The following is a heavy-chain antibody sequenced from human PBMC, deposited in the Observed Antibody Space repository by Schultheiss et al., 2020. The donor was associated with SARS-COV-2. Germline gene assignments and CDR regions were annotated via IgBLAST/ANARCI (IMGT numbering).Heavy chain of an antibody. J-gene: IGHJ4*02. Sequence: ASVKVSCKASGYTFTSYEINWVRQAPGQGLEWMGWINPNSGGTNYAQKFQGRVTMTRDTSISIAYMEVSRLRSDDTAVYYCASGWGHDYGGYWGQGTLVTVSS. CDR1: GYTFTSYE. CDR2: INPNSGGT. V-gene: IGHV1-2*02. CDR3: ASGWGHDYGGY. D-gene: IGHD4-17*01.